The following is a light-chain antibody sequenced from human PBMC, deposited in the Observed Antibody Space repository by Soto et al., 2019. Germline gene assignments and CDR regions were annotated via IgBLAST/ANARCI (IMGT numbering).Light chain of an antibody. Sequence: NFMLTQPHSVSESPGKTVTISCTRSSGSIASNYVRWYQQRPGSSPPTMIYEDNQRPSGVPDRFSGSIDSSSNSASLTISGLKTEDEADYYCQSYDSSNRVFGGGTKLTVL. V-gene: IGLV6-57*01. J-gene: IGLJ3*02. CDR3: QSYDSSNRV. CDR2: EDN. CDR1: SGSIASNY.